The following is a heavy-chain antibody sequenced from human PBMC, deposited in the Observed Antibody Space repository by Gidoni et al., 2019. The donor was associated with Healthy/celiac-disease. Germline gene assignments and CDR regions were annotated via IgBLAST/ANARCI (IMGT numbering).Heavy chain of an antibody. CDR2: IYYSGST. CDR3: ARGDMITFGGVIVPHDAFDI. J-gene: IGHJ3*02. D-gene: IGHD3-16*02. CDR1: VGSLSSGDYY. V-gene: IGHV4-30-4*01. Sequence: QVQLQASCPGLVTPSQTLSLPCTVSVGSLSSGDYYLSWIRQPTGKGLEWIGYIYYSGSTYYNPSVKSRVTISVDTSKNQFSLKLSSVTAADTAVYYCARGDMITFGGVIVPHDAFDIWGQGTMVTVSS.